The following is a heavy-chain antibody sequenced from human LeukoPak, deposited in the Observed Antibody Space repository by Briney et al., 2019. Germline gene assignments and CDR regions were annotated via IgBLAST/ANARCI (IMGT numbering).Heavy chain of an antibody. CDR3: ARDRDYAFDI. Sequence: PGGSLRLSCAASGFAFSNYWMSWVRQAPGKGLEWVANIKQDGSEKYYVDSVKGRFTISRDYAKNSLYLQMNSLRAEDTAVYYCARDRDYAFDIWGQGTMVTVSS. J-gene: IGHJ3*02. D-gene: IGHD3-3*01. V-gene: IGHV3-7*01. CDR1: GFAFSNYW. CDR2: IKQDGSEK.